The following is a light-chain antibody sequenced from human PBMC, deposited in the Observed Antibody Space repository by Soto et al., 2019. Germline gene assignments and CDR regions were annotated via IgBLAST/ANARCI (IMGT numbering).Light chain of an antibody. J-gene: IGKJ4*01. CDR2: DAF. V-gene: IGKV3-15*01. CDR1: QSFRSN. Sequence: EIVMTQSPATLSVSPEERATLSCRASQSFRSNLAWYQQKPGQAPRLLKYDAFTRATGIPARFGGSESGTEYTLTISWLQSEDYEVYYGQHCSGQPYPVTFGGGNKVEIK. CDR3: QHCSGQPYPVT.